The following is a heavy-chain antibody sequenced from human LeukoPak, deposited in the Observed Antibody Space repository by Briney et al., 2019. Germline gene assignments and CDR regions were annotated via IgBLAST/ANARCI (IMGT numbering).Heavy chain of an antibody. CDR2: MNPNSGNT. D-gene: IGHD3-10*01. J-gene: IGHJ4*02. CDR3: ARGRKVRGVTIGFDY. Sequence: ASVKVSCKASGYTFTSYDINWVRQATGQGLEWMGWMNPNSGNTGYAQKFQGRVTITRNTSISTAYMELSSLRSEDTAVYYCARGRKVRGVTIGFDYWGQGTLVTVSS. V-gene: IGHV1-8*03. CDR1: GYTFTSYD.